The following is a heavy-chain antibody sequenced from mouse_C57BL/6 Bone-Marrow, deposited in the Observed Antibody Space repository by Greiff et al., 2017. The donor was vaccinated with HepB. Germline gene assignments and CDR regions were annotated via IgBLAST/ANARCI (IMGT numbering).Heavy chain of an antibody. J-gene: IGHJ3*01. CDR2: ISDGGSYT. Sequence: EVKLMESGGGLVKPGGSLKLSCAASGFTFSSYAISWVRQTPEKRLEWVATISDGGSYTYYPDNVKGRFTISRDNAKNNLYLQMSHLKSEDTSMYYCARDRNYYGSSLFAYWGQGTLVTVSA. D-gene: IGHD1-1*01. V-gene: IGHV5-4*01. CDR1: GFTFSSYA. CDR3: ARDRNYYGSSLFAY.